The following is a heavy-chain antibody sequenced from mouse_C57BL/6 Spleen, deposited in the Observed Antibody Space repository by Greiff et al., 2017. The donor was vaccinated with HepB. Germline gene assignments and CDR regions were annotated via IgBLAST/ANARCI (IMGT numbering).Heavy chain of an antibody. D-gene: IGHD2-4*01. V-gene: IGHV1-59*01. CDR2: IDPSDSYT. Sequence: QVQLKQPGAELVRPGTSVKLSCKASGYTFTSYWMHWVKQRPGQGLEWIGVIDPSDSYTNYNQKFKGKATLTVDTSSSTAYMQLSSLTSEDSAVYYCARSGDYENAMDYWGQGTSVTVSS. CDR1: GYTFTSYW. CDR3: ARSGDYENAMDY. J-gene: IGHJ4*01.